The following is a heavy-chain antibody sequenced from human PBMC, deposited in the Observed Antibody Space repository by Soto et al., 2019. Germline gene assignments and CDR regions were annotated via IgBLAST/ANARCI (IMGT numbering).Heavy chain of an antibody. Sequence: GGSLRLSCSASGFTFSTSGMSGVRQAPGKGLEWVANIKQDGSEKYYVDSVKGRFTISRDNAKNSLYLQMNSLRAEDTALYYCARGQSGPGGWGQGTLVTV. V-gene: IGHV3-7*03. CDR1: GFTFSTSG. D-gene: IGHD2-15*01. J-gene: IGHJ4*02. CDR3: ARGQSGPGG. CDR2: IKQDGSEK.